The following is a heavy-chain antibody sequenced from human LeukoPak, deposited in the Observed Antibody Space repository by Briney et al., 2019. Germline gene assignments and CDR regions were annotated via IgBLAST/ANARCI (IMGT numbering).Heavy chain of an antibody. Sequence: SETLSLTCTVSGGSISSSTYYWGWIRQPPGKGLEWIGSMYYSGNIYYNPSLKSRVTISVDTSKNQFSLKLSSVTAADTAVYYCARDRRPSYGYLQSLTPIDYWGQGTLVTVSS. CDR3: ARDRRPSYGYLQSLTPIDY. D-gene: IGHD5-18*01. J-gene: IGHJ4*02. CDR1: GGSISSSTYY. V-gene: IGHV4-39*07. CDR2: MYYSGNI.